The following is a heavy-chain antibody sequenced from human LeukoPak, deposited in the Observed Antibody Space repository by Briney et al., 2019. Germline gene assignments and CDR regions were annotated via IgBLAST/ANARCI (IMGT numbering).Heavy chain of an antibody. J-gene: IGHJ6*03. CDR1: GFTFSSYS. Sequence: PGGSLRLPCAASGFTFSSYSMNWVRQAPGKGLEWVSYISSSSSTIHYADSVKGRFTISRDNAKNSLYLQMNSLRAEDTAVYYCARKQLGYYYMDVWGKGTTVTVSS. CDR2: ISSSSSTI. D-gene: IGHD6-6*01. CDR3: ARKQLGYYYMDV. V-gene: IGHV3-48*01.